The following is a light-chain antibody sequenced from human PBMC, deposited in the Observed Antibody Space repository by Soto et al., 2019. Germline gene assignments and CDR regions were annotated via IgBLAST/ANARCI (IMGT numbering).Light chain of an antibody. V-gene: IGLV1-40*01. Sequence: QPVLTQPPSVSGAPGQGVTISCTGSSSNIGAGYDVHWYQHLPRTAPKLLIYDNTNRASGVPDRFSGSKSDTSASLAINGLPAEDEADYYCQSYDRNLRLVFGGGTKLTVL. CDR1: SSNIGAGYD. CDR2: DNT. J-gene: IGLJ3*02. CDR3: QSYDRNLRLV.